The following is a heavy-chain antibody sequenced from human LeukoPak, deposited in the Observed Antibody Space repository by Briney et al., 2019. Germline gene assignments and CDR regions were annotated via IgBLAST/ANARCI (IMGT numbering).Heavy chain of an antibody. CDR2: IYYSGIT. J-gene: IGHJ6*03. Sequence: PSETLSLTCTISGGSISTYYWSWIRQPPGKGLEWIGYIYYSGITNYNPSLKSRVTISVDTSKNQFSLKLSSVTAADTAVYYCARAPVVAAAPHYYYYYYMDVWGKGTTVTVSS. D-gene: IGHD6-13*01. CDR1: GGSISTYY. CDR3: ARAPVVAAAPHYYYYYYMDV. V-gene: IGHV4-59*12.